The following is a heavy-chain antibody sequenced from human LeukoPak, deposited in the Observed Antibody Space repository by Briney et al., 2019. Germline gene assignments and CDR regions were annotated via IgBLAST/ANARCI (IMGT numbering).Heavy chain of an antibody. Sequence: GSLRLSCAASGFIFTSYAMSWVRQPPGKGLEWIGEINHSGSTNYNPSLKSRVTISVDKSKNQFSLKLNSVTAADTAVYYCARTYYYDTRGKNDWGQGTLVTVSS. CDR2: INHSGST. CDR3: ARTYYYDTRGKND. V-gene: IGHV4-4*02. D-gene: IGHD3-22*01. J-gene: IGHJ4*02. CDR1: GFIFTSYAM.